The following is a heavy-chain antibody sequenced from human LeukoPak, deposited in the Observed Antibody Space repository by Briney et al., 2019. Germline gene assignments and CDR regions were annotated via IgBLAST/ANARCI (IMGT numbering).Heavy chain of an antibody. CDR2: IYPRDGST. CDR3: ARDQEGFDY. Sequence: ASVNVSCKASGYTFTSNYIHWVRQAPGQGLEWMGMIYPRDGSTSYAQKFQGRVTVTRDTSTSAVHMELSGLRSEDTAVYYCARDQEGFDYWGQGTLVTVSS. CDR1: GYTFTSNY. J-gene: IGHJ4*02. V-gene: IGHV1-46*01.